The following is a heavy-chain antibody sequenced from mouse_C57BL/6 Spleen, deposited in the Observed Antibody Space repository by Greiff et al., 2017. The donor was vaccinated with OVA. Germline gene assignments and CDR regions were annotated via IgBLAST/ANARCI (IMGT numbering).Heavy chain of an antibody. D-gene: IGHD2-4*01. CDR2: IYPGDGDT. CDR1: GYAFSSYW. V-gene: IGHV1-80*01. J-gene: IGHJ3*01. CDR3: ARKDDYDGAWFAY. Sequence: PLASVKISCKASGYAFSSYWMNWVKQRPGKGLEWIGQIYPGDGDTNYNGKFKGKATLTADKSSSTAYMQLSSLTSEDSAVYFCARKDDYDGAWFAYWGQGTLVTVSA.